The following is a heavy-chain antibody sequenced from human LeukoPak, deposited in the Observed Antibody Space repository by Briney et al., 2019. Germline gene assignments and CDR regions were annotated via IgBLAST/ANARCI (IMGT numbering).Heavy chain of an antibody. CDR2: IYYSRRT. J-gene: IGHJ3*02. CDR1: GDSINSYY. Sequence: PSETLSLTCTVSGDSINSYYWNWIRQPPGKGLEWIGYIYYSRRTDYNPSLKSRVTISVDTSKHQFSMKLKSVTAADTAVYFCARGRWLPNAFDIWGQGTMVTAFS. V-gene: IGHV4-59*01. D-gene: IGHD5-24*01. CDR3: ARGRWLPNAFDI.